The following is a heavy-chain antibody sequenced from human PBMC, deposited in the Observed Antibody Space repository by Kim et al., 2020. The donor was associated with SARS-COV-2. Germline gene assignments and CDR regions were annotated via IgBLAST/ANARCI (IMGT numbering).Heavy chain of an antibody. D-gene: IGHD3-10*01. CDR3: AGGIRGVIYY. J-gene: IGHJ4*02. CDR1: GGSFSGYY. CDR2: INHSGST. V-gene: IGHV4-34*01. Sequence: SETLSLTCAVYGGSFSGYYWSWIRQPPGKGLEWIGEINHSGSTNYNPSLKSRVTISVDTSKNQFSLKLSSVTAADTAVYYCAGGIRGVIYYWGQGTLVTVSS.